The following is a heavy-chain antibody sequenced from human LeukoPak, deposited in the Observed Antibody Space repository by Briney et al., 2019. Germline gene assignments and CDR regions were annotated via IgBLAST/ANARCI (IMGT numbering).Heavy chain of an antibody. D-gene: IGHD4-17*01. CDR3: ATHSSDYGDYTVDY. J-gene: IGHJ4*02. Sequence: GGSLRLSCAASGFTFSSYAMSWVRQAPGKGLEWVSAISGSGGSTYYADSVKGRFTISRDNSKNTLYLQMNSLRAEDTAVYYCATHSSDYGDYTVDYWGQGTLVTVSS. V-gene: IGHV3-23*01. CDR2: ISGSGGST. CDR1: GFTFSSYA.